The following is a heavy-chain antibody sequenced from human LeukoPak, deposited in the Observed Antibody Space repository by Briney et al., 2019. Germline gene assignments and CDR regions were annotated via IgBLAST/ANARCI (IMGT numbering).Heavy chain of an antibody. CDR2: IYYSGST. J-gene: IGHJ4*02. D-gene: IGHD3-22*01. CDR1: GGSISSYY. V-gene: IGHV4-59*01. Sequence: SETLSLTCTVSGGSISSYYWSWIRQPLGKGLEWIGYIYYSGSTNYNPSLKSRVTISVDTSENQFSLKLSSVTAADTAVYYCARASSSGYYPHLDYWGQGTLVTVSS. CDR3: ARASSSGYYPHLDY.